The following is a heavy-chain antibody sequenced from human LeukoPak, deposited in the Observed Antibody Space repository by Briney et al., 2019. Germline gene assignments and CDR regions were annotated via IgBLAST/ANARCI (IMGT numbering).Heavy chain of an antibody. J-gene: IGHJ4*02. V-gene: IGHV4-39*07. CDR3: ARKREGPATGIDY. CDR2: IYSSGRT. Sequence: NPSETLSLTCTVSGVSIISTNSYWGWIRQSPRTGLEWIGNIYSSGRTYYNPSLKSRVTISIDMSENQFSLKLTSVTAADTAVYYCARKREGPATGIDYWGQGTLVTVSS. CDR1: GVSIISTNSY. D-gene: IGHD2-15*01.